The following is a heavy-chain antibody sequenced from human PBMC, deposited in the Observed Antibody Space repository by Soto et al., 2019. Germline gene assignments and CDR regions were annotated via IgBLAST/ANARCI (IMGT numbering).Heavy chain of an antibody. J-gene: IGHJ6*04. CDR3: ARDLWASSSCTHHHYGMDV. V-gene: IGHV3-23*01. CDR1: GFTFSSYA. D-gene: IGHD6-13*01. Sequence: PGGSLRLSCAASGFTFSSYAMSWVRQAPGKGLEWVSAISGSGGSTYYADSVKGRFTISRDNAKNSLYLQMNSLRAEDTAVYYCARDLWASSSCTHHHYGMDVWGEGTTVTVSA. CDR2: ISGSGGST.